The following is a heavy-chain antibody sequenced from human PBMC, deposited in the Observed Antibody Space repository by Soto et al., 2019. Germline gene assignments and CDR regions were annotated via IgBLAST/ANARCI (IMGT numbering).Heavy chain of an antibody. CDR3: ARHDYYHRTFDI. CDR2: TLYSGSP. Sequence: SETLSLTCLVSGGSVGTGAYYWSWIRQPPGKGLEWIGYTLYSGSPNYNPSLQSLQSRVTISVGTSRNQFSLRLTSVTAADTALYYCARHDYYHRTFDIWGQGTLVTVSS. D-gene: IGHD3-9*01. CDR1: GGSVGTGAYY. V-gene: IGHV4-61*08. J-gene: IGHJ3*02.